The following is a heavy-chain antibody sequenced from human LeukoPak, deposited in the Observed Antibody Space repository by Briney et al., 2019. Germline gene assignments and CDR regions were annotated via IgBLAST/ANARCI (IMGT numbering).Heavy chain of an antibody. J-gene: IGHJ6*02. D-gene: IGHD2/OR15-2a*01. V-gene: IGHV1-46*01. CDR3: ASGEGEHSSGGTTFYGMDV. CDR1: GYTFTSNY. Sequence: ASVKVSCKASGYTFTSNYIHWVRQAPGQGLEWMGMIYPRDGSTSYAQKFQGRVTVTRDTSTSTVHMELSGLRSEDTAVYYCASGEGEHSSGGTTFYGMDVWGQGTTVTVSS. CDR2: IYPRDGST.